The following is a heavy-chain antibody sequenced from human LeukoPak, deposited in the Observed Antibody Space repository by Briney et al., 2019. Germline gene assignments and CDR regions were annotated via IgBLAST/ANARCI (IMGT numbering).Heavy chain of an antibody. Sequence: GRSLRLSCAASGFAFSSYAMHWVRQAPGKGLEWVAFISFDGSSNYYADSVRGRFSISRDSSTNTLYLQMNSLRAEDTAVYYCARDYDFWSDDRSYYYYAMDVWGQGTMVTVSS. CDR2: ISFDGSSN. D-gene: IGHD3-3*01. J-gene: IGHJ6*02. CDR3: ARDYDFWSDDRSYYYYAMDV. CDR1: GFAFSSYA. V-gene: IGHV3-30-3*01.